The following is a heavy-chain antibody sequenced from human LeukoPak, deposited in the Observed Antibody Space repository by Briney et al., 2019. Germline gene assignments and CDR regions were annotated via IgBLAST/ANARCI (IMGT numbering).Heavy chain of an antibody. CDR3: ARFERDGYARRATLAFDI. CDR1: GGSISSGGYY. V-gene: IGHV4-31*03. J-gene: IGHJ3*02. Sequence: SETLSLTCTVSGGSISSGGYYWSWIRQHPGKGLEWIGYIYYSGSTYYNPSLKSRVTISVDTSKNQFSLKLSSVTAADTAVYYCARFERDGYARRATLAFDIWGQGTMVTVSS. D-gene: IGHD5-24*01. CDR2: IYYSGST.